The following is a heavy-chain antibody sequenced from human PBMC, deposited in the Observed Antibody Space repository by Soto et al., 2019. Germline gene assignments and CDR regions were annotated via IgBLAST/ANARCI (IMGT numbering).Heavy chain of an antibody. CDR3: VPTTGWPGFDF. CDR2: IYGGGTT. V-gene: IGHV3-53*01. Sequence: EVQLVESGGGLIQPGGSLRLSCAASGFAVSSKYMTWVRQAPGKGLEWVSVIYGGGTTYSADSVKGRFTISRDTSKNTLYLQMNSMNNADTAVHHCVPTTGWPGFDFWGQGTLVTVSS. D-gene: IGHD6-19*01. CDR1: GFAVSSKY. J-gene: IGHJ4*02.